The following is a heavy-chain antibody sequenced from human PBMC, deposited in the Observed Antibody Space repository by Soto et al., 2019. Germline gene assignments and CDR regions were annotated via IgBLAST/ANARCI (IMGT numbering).Heavy chain of an antibody. CDR1: GFTFGASA. J-gene: IGHJ4*02. CDR2: IWYDGSNK. CDR3: AKDQDYGYGPPNLEYYFDY. Sequence: PGGSLRLSCAASGFTFGASALQWVRQASGKGLEWVAVIWYDGSNKYYADPVKGRFTISRDNSKNTLYLQMNSLRAEDTAVYYCAKDQDYGYGPPNLEYYFDYWGQGTLVTVSS. V-gene: IGHV3-30*02. D-gene: IGHD3-10*01.